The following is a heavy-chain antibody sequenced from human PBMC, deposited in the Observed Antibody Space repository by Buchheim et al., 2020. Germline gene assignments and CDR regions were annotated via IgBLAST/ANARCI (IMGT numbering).Heavy chain of an antibody. V-gene: IGHV3-7*01. CDR2: IKQDGSEK. CDR3: ARTVGVLDY. J-gene: IGHJ4*02. CDR1: GFTFSSFW. Sequence: EVQLVESGGGLVQPGGSLRLSCIVSGFTFSSFWMSWVRQAPGKGLEWVANIKQDGSEKYYVYSVKGRFTISRDNAKNSLYLQMNSLRAEDTAVYYCARTVGVLDYWGQGTL. D-gene: IGHD4-23*01.